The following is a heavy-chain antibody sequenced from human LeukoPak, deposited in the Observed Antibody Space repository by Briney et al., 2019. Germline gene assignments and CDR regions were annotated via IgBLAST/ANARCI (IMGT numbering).Heavy chain of an antibody. CDR2: IKQDGSEK. Sequence: GGSLRLSCAASGFTFSSYWMSWVRQAPGKGLEWVANIKQDGSEKYYVDSVKGRFTISRDNAMNSLYLQMNSLRAEDMALYYCAKGDSGSYYGAFDIWGQGTMVTVSS. V-gene: IGHV3-7*03. CDR1: GFTFSSYW. J-gene: IGHJ3*02. D-gene: IGHD1-26*01. CDR3: AKGDSGSYYGAFDI.